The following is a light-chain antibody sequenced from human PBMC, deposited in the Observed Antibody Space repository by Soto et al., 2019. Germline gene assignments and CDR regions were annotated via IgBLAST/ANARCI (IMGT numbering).Light chain of an antibody. Sequence: QSVLTKPASVSGSPGQSITISCTGTSSDVGAYNYVSWYQQHPGKAPKLMISGVSNRPSGVSNRFSGSKSGNTASLTISGVQADDEADYYCSSYTGSSTPWVFGGGTKLTVL. CDR3: SSYTGSSTPWV. CDR1: SSDVGAYNY. V-gene: IGLV2-14*01. CDR2: GVS. J-gene: IGLJ3*02.